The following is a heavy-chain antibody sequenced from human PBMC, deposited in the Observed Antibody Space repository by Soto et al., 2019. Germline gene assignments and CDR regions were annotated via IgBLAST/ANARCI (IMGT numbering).Heavy chain of an antibody. J-gene: IGHJ4*02. CDR1: GGSFSGYY. V-gene: IGHV4-34*01. CDR3: AGARAHQSRLGYFDY. Sequence: SETLSLTCAVYGGSFSGYYWSWIRQPPGKGLEWIGEINHSGSTNYNPSLKSRVTISVDTSKNQFSLKLSSVTAADTAVYYCAGARAHQSRLGYFDYWGQGTLVTVSS. CDR2: INHSGST. D-gene: IGHD3-16*01.